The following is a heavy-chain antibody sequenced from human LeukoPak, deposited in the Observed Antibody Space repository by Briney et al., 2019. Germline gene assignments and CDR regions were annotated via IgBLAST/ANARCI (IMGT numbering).Heavy chain of an antibody. CDR2: INWNSGSI. J-gene: IGHJ4*02. CDR1: GFTFDDYA. CDR3: AKAQGSSWDRPFDY. Sequence: GRSLRLSCAASGFTFDDYAMHWVRHAPGKGLEWVSSINWNSGSIGYAGSVKGRFTISRDNAKNSLFLQMNSLRAEDTALYYCAKAQGSSWDRPFDYWGQGTLVTVSS. V-gene: IGHV3-9*01. D-gene: IGHD6-13*01.